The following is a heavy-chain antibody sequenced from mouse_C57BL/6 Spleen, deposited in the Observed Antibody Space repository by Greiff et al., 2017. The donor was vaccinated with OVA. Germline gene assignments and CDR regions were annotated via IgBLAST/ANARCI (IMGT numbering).Heavy chain of an antibody. V-gene: IGHV1-18*01. CDR1: GYTFTDYN. Sequence: EVQLQQSGPELVKPGASVKIPCKASGYTFTDYNMDWVKQSHGKSLEWIGDINPNNGGTIYNQKFKGKATLTVDKSSSTAYMELRSLTSEDTAVXYCARRGLYYGSSHWYFDVWGTGTTVTVSS. CDR3: ARRGLYYGSSHWYFDV. J-gene: IGHJ1*03. D-gene: IGHD1-1*01. CDR2: INPNNGGT.